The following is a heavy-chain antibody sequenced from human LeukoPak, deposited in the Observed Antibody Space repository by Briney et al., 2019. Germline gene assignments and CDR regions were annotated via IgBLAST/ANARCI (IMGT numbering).Heavy chain of an antibody. CDR3: ARQAALAAADTGGYFDY. D-gene: IGHD6-13*01. V-gene: IGHV3-33*01. CDR1: GFTFSSYG. Sequence: GRSLRLSCAASGFTFSSYGMHWVRQAPGKGLEWVAVIWYDGSNKYYADSVKGRFTISRDNSKNTLYLQMNSLRAEDTAVYYCARQAALAAADTGGYFDYWGQGTLVTVSS. CDR2: IWYDGSNK. J-gene: IGHJ4*02.